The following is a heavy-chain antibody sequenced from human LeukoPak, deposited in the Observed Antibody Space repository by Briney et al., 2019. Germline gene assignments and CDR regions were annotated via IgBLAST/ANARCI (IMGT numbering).Heavy chain of an antibody. V-gene: IGHV3-33*01. CDR1: GFTFSSYG. J-gene: IGHJ6*02. D-gene: IGHD2-2*01. CDR3: ARGAPLRSTGYGMDV. CDR2: IWYDGSNK. Sequence: GRSLRLSCAASGFTFSSYGMHWVRQAPGKGLERVAVIWYDGSNKYYADSVKGRFTISRDNSKNTLYLQMNSLRAEDTAVYYCARGAPLRSTGYGMDVWGQGTTVTVSS.